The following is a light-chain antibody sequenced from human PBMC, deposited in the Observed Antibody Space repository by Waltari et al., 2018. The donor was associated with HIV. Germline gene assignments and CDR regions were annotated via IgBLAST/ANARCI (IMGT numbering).Light chain of an antibody. CDR3: QSYDRNLPGIV. J-gene: IGLJ2*01. V-gene: IGLV1-40*01. Sequence: QSVLTQPPSVSGVPGQTVTISCTGTSSNIGEPRYGAHWYQHLPGTAPKLPSYDNNNGPSGVPARFSGFKSGASASLVITGVQAEDEADYYCQSYDRNLPGIVFGGGTKLTV. CDR2: DNN. CDR1: SSNIGEPRYG.